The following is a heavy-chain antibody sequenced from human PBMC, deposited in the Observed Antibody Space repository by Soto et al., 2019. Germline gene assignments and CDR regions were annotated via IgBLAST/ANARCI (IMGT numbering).Heavy chain of an antibody. CDR1: GFTFSSYG. CDR3: AKTTFYCISTSCYHSYGMDV. Sequence: ESGGGVVQPGRSLRLSCAASGFTFSSYGMHWVRQAPGKGLEWVAVISYDGSNKYYADSVKGRFTISRDNSKNTLYLQMNSLRAEDTAVYYCAKTTFYCISTSCYHSYGMDVWGQGTTVTVSS. V-gene: IGHV3-30*18. J-gene: IGHJ6*02. CDR2: ISYDGSNK. D-gene: IGHD2-2*01.